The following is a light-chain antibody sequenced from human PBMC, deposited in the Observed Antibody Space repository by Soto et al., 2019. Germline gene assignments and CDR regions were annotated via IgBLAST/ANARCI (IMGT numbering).Light chain of an antibody. J-gene: IGKJ1*01. CDR2: GAS. CDR1: QSISSN. CDR3: QQYNKWPLWT. Sequence: EIVMTQSPATLSVSPGERAILSCRASQSISSNLAWYQQKLGQAPRLLIYGASTRATGIPARFSGSGSGTEFTLTISSLQSEDFAVYHCQQYNKWPLWTFGQGTKVEIK. V-gene: IGKV3-15*01.